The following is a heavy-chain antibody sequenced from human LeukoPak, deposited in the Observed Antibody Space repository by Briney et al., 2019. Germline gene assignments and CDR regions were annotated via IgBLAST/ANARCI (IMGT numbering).Heavy chain of an antibody. D-gene: IGHD3-22*01. Sequence: ASVKVSCKASGYTFTSYGISWFRQAPGQGLEWLGWISAYNGNTNHAQKLQGRVTMTTDTSTSTAYMELRSLRSDDTAVYYCARGAADYYDSSGYYWGQGTLVTVSS. CDR3: ARGAADYYDSSGYY. CDR1: GYTFTSYG. V-gene: IGHV1-18*01. J-gene: IGHJ4*02. CDR2: ISAYNGNT.